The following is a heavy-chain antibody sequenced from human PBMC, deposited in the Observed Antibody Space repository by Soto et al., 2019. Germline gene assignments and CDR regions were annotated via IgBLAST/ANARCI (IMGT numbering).Heavy chain of an antibody. D-gene: IGHD3-22*01. J-gene: IGHJ5*02. Sequence: QVQLEQSGAEVKKPGASVKVSCKASGYSFTDYYIHWVRQAPGQGLEWMGWIIPNNGGTKYAQKFQDRVTMTRDTSITTAYMELSRVRSDGTAVYYCSRGTFDSSGNYFAGWFGPWGQGTLVTVSS. CDR3: SRGTFDSSGNYFAGWFGP. CDR2: IIPNNGGT. V-gene: IGHV1-2*02. CDR1: GYSFTDYY.